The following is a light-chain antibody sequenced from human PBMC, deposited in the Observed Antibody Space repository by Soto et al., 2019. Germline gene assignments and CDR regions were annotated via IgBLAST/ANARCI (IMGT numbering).Light chain of an antibody. J-gene: IGKJ5*01. CDR1: QSVSSN. Sequence: EIVMTQSPATLSVSPGERATLSCRASQSVSSNFAWYQQKPGQAPRPLIYGASTRATGIPARFSGSGSGTEFTLTISSLQSEDFAVYYCQQYNNWPRVTFGQGTRLESK. V-gene: IGKV3-15*01. CDR3: QQYNNWPRVT. CDR2: GAS.